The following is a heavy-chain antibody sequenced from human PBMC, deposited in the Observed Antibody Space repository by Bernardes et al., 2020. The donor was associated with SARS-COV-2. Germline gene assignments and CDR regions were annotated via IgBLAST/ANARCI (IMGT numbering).Heavy chain of an antibody. Sequence: ASVKVSCKASGYTFTGYYMHWVRQAPGQGLEWMGWINPNSGGTNYAQKFQGWVTMTRDTSISTAYMELSRLRSDDTAVYYCARDSSGGYCSSTSCTRRGGYYYGMDVWGQGTTVTVSS. J-gene: IGHJ6*02. CDR2: INPNSGGT. CDR3: ARDSSGGYCSSTSCTRRGGYYYGMDV. V-gene: IGHV1-2*04. CDR1: GYTFTGYY. D-gene: IGHD2-2*01.